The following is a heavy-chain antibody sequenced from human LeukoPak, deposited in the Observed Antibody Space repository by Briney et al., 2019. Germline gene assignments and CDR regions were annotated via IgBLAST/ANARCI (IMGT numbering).Heavy chain of an antibody. D-gene: IGHD5-24*01. CDR2: ISTYSGNT. J-gene: IGHJ4*02. CDR3: ARDAYNSRYFDY. V-gene: IGHV1-18*01. Sequence: ASVKVSCKASGYSFTRYDISWVRQAPGQGLEWMGWISTYSGNTNYAQRLHGRVTMTTDTSTTTAYMELRNLRSDDTAVYYCARDAYNSRYFDYWGQGTLVTFSS. CDR1: GYSFTRYD.